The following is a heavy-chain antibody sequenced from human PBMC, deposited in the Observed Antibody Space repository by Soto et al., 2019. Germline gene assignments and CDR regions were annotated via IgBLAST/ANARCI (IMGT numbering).Heavy chain of an antibody. CDR3: ARGEDYYHTSGYYMNWFDP. Sequence: PSETLSLTCTVSGGSISRGGYYWSWIRQHPGKGLEWIGNFYYSGTTYYNPSLKSRVTISVDTSKNQFSLKLTSVTAADTAVYYCARGEDYYHTSGYYMNWFDPWGQGTLVTVSS. D-gene: IGHD3-22*01. CDR2: FYYSGTT. J-gene: IGHJ5*02. CDR1: GGSISRGGYY. V-gene: IGHV4-39*01.